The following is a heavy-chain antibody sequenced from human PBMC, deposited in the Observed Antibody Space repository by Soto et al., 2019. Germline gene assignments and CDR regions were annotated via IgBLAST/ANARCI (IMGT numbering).Heavy chain of an antibody. V-gene: IGHV3-30*18. J-gene: IGHJ6*02. D-gene: IGHD3-22*01. Sequence: PGGSLRLSCAASGFTFSSYGMHWVRQAPGKGPEWVAVISYDGSNKYYAESVKGRFTISRDNSKNTLYLQMNSLRAEDTAVYYCAKDRDSSGYGYHYGMDVWGQGTTVTVSS. CDR3: AKDRDSSGYGYHYGMDV. CDR1: GFTFSSYG. CDR2: ISYDGSNK.